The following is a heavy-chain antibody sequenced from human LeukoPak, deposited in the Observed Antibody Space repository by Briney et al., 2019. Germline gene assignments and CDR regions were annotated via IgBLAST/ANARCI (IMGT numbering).Heavy chain of an antibody. J-gene: IGHJ6*03. CDR2: MNPNSGNT. CDR1: GYTFASYD. CDR3: ARVPPNDFWSGYYIPTYYYYYYMDV. V-gene: IGHV1-8*01. D-gene: IGHD3-3*01. Sequence: ASVKVSCKASGYTFASYDINWVRQATGQGLEWMGWMNPNSGNTGYAQKFQGRVTMTRNTSISTAYMELSSLRSEDTAVYYCARVPPNDFWSGYYIPTYYYYYYMDVWGKGTTVTVSS.